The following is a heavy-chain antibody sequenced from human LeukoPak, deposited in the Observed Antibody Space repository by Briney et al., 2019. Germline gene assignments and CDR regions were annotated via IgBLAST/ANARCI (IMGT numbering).Heavy chain of an antibody. J-gene: IGHJ4*02. CDR2: INDSGST. D-gene: IGHD6-13*01. Sequence: PSETLSLTCAVYGGSFSGYYWSWIRQPPGKGLEWIGEINDSGSTNYNPSLKSRVTISVDTSKNQFSLKLSSVTAADTAVYYCARVLPIAAAYFDYWGQGTLVTVSS. CDR3: ARVLPIAAAYFDY. CDR1: GGSFSGYY. V-gene: IGHV4-34*01.